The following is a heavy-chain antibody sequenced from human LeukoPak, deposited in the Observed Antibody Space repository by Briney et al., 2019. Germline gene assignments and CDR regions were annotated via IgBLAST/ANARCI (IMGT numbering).Heavy chain of an antibody. CDR3: ARLPITKRAMDV. CDR2: IYYVGCP. J-gene: IGHJ6*02. D-gene: IGHD3-3*01. Sequence: TSETLSLTCSVSGDSIRSGDSYWGWIRQDPRKGLEWIASIYYVGCPHYNPSLNSRRVTLSVDTTKNQFSLTLTSVTAADTAIYYCARLPITKRAMDVWGQGTTVTVSS. CDR1: GDSIRSGDSY. V-gene: IGHV4-39*01.